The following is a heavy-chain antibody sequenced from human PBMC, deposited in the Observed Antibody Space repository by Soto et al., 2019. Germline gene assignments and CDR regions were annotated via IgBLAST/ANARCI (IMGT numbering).Heavy chain of an antibody. V-gene: IGHV3-11*06. D-gene: IGHD3-22*01. J-gene: IGHJ4*02. CDR2: ISSSSSYT. Sequence: ESGGGLVKPGGSLRLSCAASGFTFSDYYMSWIRQAPGKGLEWVSYISSSSSYTNYADSVKGRFTISRDNAKNSLYLQMNSLRAEDTAVYYCARARDYYDSSGYYYFDYWGQGTLVTVSS. CDR1: GFTFSDYY. CDR3: ARARDYYDSSGYYYFDY.